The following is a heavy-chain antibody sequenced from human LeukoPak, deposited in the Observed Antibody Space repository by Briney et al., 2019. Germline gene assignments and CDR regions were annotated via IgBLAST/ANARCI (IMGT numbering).Heavy chain of an antibody. D-gene: IGHD3-10*01. J-gene: IGHJ4*02. CDR1: GFTFSDYY. CDR3: ARVGDRRYGSGSYSGPGGYLDY. CDR2: ISSSGSTI. Sequence: GGSLRLSCAASGFTFSDYYMSWIRQAPGKGLEWVSYISSSGSTIYYADSVKGRFTISRDNAKNSLYLQMNSLRAEDTAVYYCARVGDRRYGSGSYSGPGGYLDYWGQGTLVTVSS. V-gene: IGHV3-11*04.